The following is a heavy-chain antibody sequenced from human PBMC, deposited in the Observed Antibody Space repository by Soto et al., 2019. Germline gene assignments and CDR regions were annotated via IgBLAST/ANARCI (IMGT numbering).Heavy chain of an antibody. CDR1: GFTFDDYA. D-gene: IGHD2-2*02. J-gene: IGHJ4*02. CDR3: AKGTLAVVVPAATPDY. CDR2: ISWNSGSI. Sequence: GGSLRLSCAASGFTFDDYAMHWVRQAPGKGLEWVSGISWNSGSIGYADSVKGRFTISRDNAKNSLYLQMNSLRAEDTALYYCAKGTLAVVVPAATPDYWGQGTLVTVSS. V-gene: IGHV3-9*01.